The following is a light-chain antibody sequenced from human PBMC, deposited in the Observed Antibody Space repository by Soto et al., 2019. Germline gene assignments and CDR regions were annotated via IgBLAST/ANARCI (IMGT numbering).Light chain of an antibody. CDR3: QQYGSSLWT. V-gene: IGKV3-20*01. Sequence: EIVLTLSPGTLSLSPGERATLSCRASQSVSSSYLAWYQQKPGQAPRLLIYGASSRATGIPDRFSGGGSGTDFTLTISRLEPEDFAVYYCQQYGSSLWTFGQGTKVEIK. J-gene: IGKJ1*01. CDR1: QSVSSSY. CDR2: GAS.